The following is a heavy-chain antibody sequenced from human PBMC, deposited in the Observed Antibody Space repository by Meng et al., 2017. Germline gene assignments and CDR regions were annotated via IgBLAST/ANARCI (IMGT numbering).Heavy chain of an antibody. J-gene: IGHJ4*02. V-gene: IGHV3-30*19. D-gene: IGHD3-10*01. CDR3: ARDGYYYGSGSLDY. CDR1: GFTFSSYG. Sequence: GESLKISCAASGFTFSSYGMHRVRQAPGTGLEWVAVISYDGSNKYYADSVKGRFTISRDNSKNTLYLQMNSLRAEDTAVYYCARDGYYYGSGSLDYWGQGTLVTVSS. CDR2: ISYDGSNK.